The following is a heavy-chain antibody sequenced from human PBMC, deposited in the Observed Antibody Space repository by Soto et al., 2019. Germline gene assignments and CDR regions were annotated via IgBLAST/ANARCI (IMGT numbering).Heavy chain of an antibody. CDR3: ARGMNPKDY. CDR2: IYHSGTT. Sequence: SETLSLTCDVSGFSIKTGYYWGWIRQPPGKGLEWIGAIYHSGTTYFNPSLKSRVTMSVDTSKNHFSLRLTSVAATDTAVYYCARGMNPKDYWGQGTLVTVSS. V-gene: IGHV4-38-2*01. J-gene: IGHJ4*02. CDR1: GFSIKTGYY.